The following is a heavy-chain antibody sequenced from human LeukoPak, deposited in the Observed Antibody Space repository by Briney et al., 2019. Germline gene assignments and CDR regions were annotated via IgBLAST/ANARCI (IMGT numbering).Heavy chain of an antibody. CDR1: GLTVSSYS. D-gene: IGHD5-12*01. V-gene: IGHV3-48*02. CDR3: ARDGPGGGYDSDY. J-gene: IGHJ4*02. CDR2: ISSSSSTI. Sequence: PGGSLRLSCVASGLTVSSYSMNWVRQAPGKGLEWVSYISSSSSTIYYADSVKGRFTISRDNAKNSLDLQMNSLRDEDTAVYYCARDGPGGGYDSDYWGQGTLVIVPS.